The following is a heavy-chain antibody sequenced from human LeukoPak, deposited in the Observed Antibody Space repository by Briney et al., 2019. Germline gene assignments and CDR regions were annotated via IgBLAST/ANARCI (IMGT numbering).Heavy chain of an antibody. CDR3: ARGSSGWADY. Sequence: GGSLRLSCEASGFTFSSSWMSWVRQAPGKGLEWVANIKQDGSEKYYVDSVKGRFTISRDNAKNSLYLQMNSLRAEDTAVYYCARGSSGWADYWGQGTLVTVSS. V-gene: IGHV3-7*02. CDR1: GFTFSSSW. J-gene: IGHJ4*02. CDR2: IKQDGSEK. D-gene: IGHD6-19*01.